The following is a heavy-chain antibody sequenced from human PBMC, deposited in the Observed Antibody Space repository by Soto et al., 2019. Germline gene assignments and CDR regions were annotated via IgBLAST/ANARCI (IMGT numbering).Heavy chain of an antibody. D-gene: IGHD3-10*01. CDR1: GFTFSSYG. CDR3: ARHLGSGTLDY. J-gene: IGHJ4*02. CDR2: IWYDGSNK. Sequence: QVQLVESGGGVVQPGRSLRLSCAASGFTFSSYGMHWVRQAPGTGLEWVAVIWYDGSNKYYGDSVKGRFTISRDNSNNTLYLQMNSPRVEDTAVYHCARHLGSGTLDYWGQGTLVTVSS. V-gene: IGHV3-33*01.